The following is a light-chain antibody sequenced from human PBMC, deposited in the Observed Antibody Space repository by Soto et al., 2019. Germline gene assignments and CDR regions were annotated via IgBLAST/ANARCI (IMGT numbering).Light chain of an antibody. J-gene: IGKJ2*02. CDR1: QSVSSY. Sequence: SGLTQAPTSLSLSPGDSATLSCRASQSVSSYLAWYQQKPGQAPRLLIYDASNRAAGIPARFSGSGSGTDFTLTISSLQPEDFAPYYCPQTFSIPRTSGHGTNLDIK. V-gene: IGKV3-11*01. CDR3: PQTFSIPRT. CDR2: DAS.